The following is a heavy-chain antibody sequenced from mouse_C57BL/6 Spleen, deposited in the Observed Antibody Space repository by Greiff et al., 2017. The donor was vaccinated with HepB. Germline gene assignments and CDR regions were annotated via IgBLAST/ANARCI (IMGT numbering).Heavy chain of an antibody. V-gene: IGHV1-52*01. CDR1: GYTFTSYW. CDR3: AREGIYTGGYFDY. J-gene: IGHJ2*01. CDR2: IDPSDSET. Sequence: QVQLQQPGAELVRPGSSVKLSCKASGYTFTSYWMHWVKQRPIQGLDWIGNIDPSDSETHYNQKFKDKATLTVDKSSSTAYMQLSSLTSEDSAVYDCAREGIYTGGYFDYWGQGTTLTVSS. D-gene: IGHD1-1*02.